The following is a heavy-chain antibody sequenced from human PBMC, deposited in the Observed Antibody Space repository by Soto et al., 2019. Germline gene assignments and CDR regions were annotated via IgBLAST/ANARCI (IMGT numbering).Heavy chain of an antibody. CDR2: ISAYNGNT. Sequence: GASVKVSCEASGYSFTRYYINCVRQAPGQGLEWMGWISAYNGNTHYEEKLQGRVTLTTDTSTSTAYMELRSLRSDDTAVYFCARGGQWDFLSDYWGQGTLVTVSS. CDR1: GYSFTRYY. CDR3: ARGGQWDFLSDY. J-gene: IGHJ4*02. V-gene: IGHV1-18*01. D-gene: IGHD1-26*01.